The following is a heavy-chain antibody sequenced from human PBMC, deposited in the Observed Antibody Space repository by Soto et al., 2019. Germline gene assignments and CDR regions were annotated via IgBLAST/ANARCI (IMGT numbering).Heavy chain of an antibody. D-gene: IGHD5-12*01. CDR1: GYSFTSYW. J-gene: IGHJ6*03. Sequence: SLKISCKGSGYSFTSYWIGWVCKMPGKGLEWMGIIYPGDSDTRYSPSFQGQVTISADKSIITAYLQWSSLMASDTAMYYCARSIRGYDQGYYYYMDVWGKETTVTASS. CDR3: ARSIRGYDQGYYYYMDV. CDR2: IYPGDSDT. V-gene: IGHV5-51*01.